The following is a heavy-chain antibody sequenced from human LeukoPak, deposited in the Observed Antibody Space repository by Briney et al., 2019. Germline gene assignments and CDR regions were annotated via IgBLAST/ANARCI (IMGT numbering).Heavy chain of an antibody. V-gene: IGHV1-2*02. CDR3: ARAVVTAIGNWFDP. CDR1: GYTFTGYY. D-gene: IGHD2-21*02. Sequence: VASVKVSCKASGYTFTGYYMHWVRQAPGQGLEWMGWINPNSGGTNYAQKFQGRVTMTRDTSISTAYMELSRLRSDDTAVYYCARAVVTAIGNWFDPWGQGTLVTVSS. J-gene: IGHJ5*02. CDR2: INPNSGGT.